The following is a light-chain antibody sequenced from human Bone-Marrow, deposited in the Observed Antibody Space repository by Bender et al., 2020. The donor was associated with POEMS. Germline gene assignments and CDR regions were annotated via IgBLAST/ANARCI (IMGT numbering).Light chain of an antibody. J-gene: IGLJ3*02. Sequence: QSVLTQPPSVSASPGQNVTISCSGTSSNIGSNYVSWYQHLPGTAPKLLIFEKNRRPSGIPDRFSGSKSGTSATLDITGLQAEDEGDYYCQSYDNSLGGWVFGGGTKLTVL. CDR2: EKN. CDR3: QSYDNSLGGWV. V-gene: IGLV1-51*02. CDR1: SSNIGSNY.